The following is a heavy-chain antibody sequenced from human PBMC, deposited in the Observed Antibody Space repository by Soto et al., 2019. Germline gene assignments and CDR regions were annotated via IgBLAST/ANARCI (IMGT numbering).Heavy chain of an antibody. J-gene: IGHJ6*02. V-gene: IGHV3-9*01. CDR3: ARSWSGSTFGRVDV. CDR1: GFNFDDHV. D-gene: IGHD3-3*02. Sequence: PGGSLRLSCVASGFNFDDHVMHWVRQVPGKGLEWVGHINWDGYSIGYGGSVRGRFSISRDNAKNTLYLQMNSLRPEDTALYFCARSWSGSTFGRVDVWGHVTTVTVSS. CDR2: INWDGYSI.